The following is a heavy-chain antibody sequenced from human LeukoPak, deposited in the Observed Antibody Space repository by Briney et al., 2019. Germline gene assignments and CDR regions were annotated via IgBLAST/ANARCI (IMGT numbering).Heavy chain of an antibody. CDR2: INHSGST. D-gene: IGHD3-3*01. CDR3: ARGPTYYDFWSGYALDY. Sequence: MASETLSLTCAVYGGSFSGYYWSWIRRPPGKGLEWIGEINHSGSTNYNPSLKSRVTISVDTSKNQFSLKLSSVTAADTAVYYCARGPTYYDFWSGYALDYWGQGTLVTVSS. J-gene: IGHJ4*02. CDR1: GGSFSGYY. V-gene: IGHV4-34*01.